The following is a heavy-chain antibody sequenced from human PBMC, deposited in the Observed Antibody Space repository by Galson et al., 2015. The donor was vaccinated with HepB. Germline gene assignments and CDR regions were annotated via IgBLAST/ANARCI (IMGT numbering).Heavy chain of an antibody. CDR1: GFTFSSYW. Sequence: SLRLSCAASGFTFSSYWMHWVRQAPGKGLVWVSRIYSDGGNTVYADSVKGRFTISRDNAKNTLYLQMNSLRAEDTAVYYCARASYSSGTFDYWGQGTLVTVSS. CDR3: ARASYSSGTFDY. D-gene: IGHD6-19*01. J-gene: IGHJ4*02. CDR2: IYSDGGNT. V-gene: IGHV3-74*01.